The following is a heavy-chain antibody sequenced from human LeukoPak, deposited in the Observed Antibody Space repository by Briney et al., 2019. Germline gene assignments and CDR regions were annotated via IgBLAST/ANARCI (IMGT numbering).Heavy chain of an antibody. Sequence: PGGSLRLSCAASGFTFSRYDMHWVRQATGKGLEWVSAIGTVGDPYYPGSVKGRFTISRENAKNSLYLQMNSLRAGDTAVYYCERGFLGDAFDIWGQGTMVTVSS. D-gene: IGHD3-3*01. CDR2: IGTVGDP. CDR3: ERGFLGDAFDI. J-gene: IGHJ3*02. CDR1: GFTFSRYD. V-gene: IGHV3-13*05.